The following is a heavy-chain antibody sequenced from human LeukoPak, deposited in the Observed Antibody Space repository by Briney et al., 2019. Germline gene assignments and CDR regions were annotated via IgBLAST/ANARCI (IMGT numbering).Heavy chain of an antibody. J-gene: IGHJ6*02. V-gene: IGHV1-18*01. CDR3: ARYYYGSGSYLSYYYYGMDV. CDR2: IGAYNGNT. CDR1: GYTFTSYG. Sequence: ASVKVSCKASGYTFTSYGISWVRQAPGQGLEWMGWIGAYNGNTNYAQKLQGRVTMTTDTSTSTAYMELRSLRSDDTAVYYCARYYYGSGSYLSYYYYGMDVWGQGTTVTVSS. D-gene: IGHD3-10*01.